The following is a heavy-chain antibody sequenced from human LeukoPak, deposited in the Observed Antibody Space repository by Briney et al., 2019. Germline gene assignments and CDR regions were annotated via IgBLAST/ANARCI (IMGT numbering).Heavy chain of an antibody. CDR1: GYTFTGYY. CDR3: ARGYCSSTSCYTLDY. J-gene: IGHJ4*02. Sequence: ASVKVSCKASGYTFTGYYMHWVRQAPGQGLEWMGWINPNSGGTNYAQKFQGRVTMTRDTSISTAYMELSRLRSDDPAVYYCARGYCSSTSCYTLDYWGQGTLVTVSS. V-gene: IGHV1-2*02. CDR2: INPNSGGT. D-gene: IGHD2-2*02.